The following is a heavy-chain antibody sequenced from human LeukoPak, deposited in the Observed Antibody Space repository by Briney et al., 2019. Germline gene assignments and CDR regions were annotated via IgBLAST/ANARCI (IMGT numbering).Heavy chain of an antibody. V-gene: IGHV3-64*02. CDR2: ISSEGSTT. J-gene: IGHJ2*01. CDR1: GFTFSRYA. D-gene: IGHD2-8*02. Sequence: PGGSLRLSCAASGFTFSRYAMHWVRQAPGKGLEYVSSISSEGSTTYHADSVEGRFTVSRDNSKNTVDLQMDSLRLEDMAVYYCARGPLVVNTIAWYFEFWGRGTLVTVSS. CDR3: ARGPLVVNTIAWYFEF.